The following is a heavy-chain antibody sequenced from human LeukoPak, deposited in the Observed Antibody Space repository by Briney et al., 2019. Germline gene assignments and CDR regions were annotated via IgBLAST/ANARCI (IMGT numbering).Heavy chain of an antibody. CDR1: GFTFSSYW. D-gene: IGHD3-16*02. V-gene: IGHV3-7*01. CDR3: AAPTLRLGELSDYYMDV. J-gene: IGHJ6*03. CDR2: IKEDGITK. Sequence: GGSLRLSCAASGFTFSSYWMTWVRQAPGKGLEWVAHIKEDGITKYYVDSVKGRSTISRDDSKNTLYLQMNSLRAEDTAVYYCAAPTLRLGELSDYYMDVWGKGTTVTVSS.